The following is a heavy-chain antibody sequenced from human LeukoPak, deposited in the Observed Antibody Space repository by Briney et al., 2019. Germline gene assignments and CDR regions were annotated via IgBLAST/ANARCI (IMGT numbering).Heavy chain of an antibody. V-gene: IGHV4-59*01. Sequence: SETLSLTCAVYGGSFSGYYWSWIRQPPGKGLEWIGYVYYSGSTSYNPSLKSRVTISVDTSKNQFSLKLSSVTAADTAVYFCARALLYCSGGSCYSGVLFDYWGQGSLVTVSS. CDR3: ARALLYCSGGSCYSGVLFDY. CDR1: GGSFSGYY. J-gene: IGHJ4*02. CDR2: VYYSGST. D-gene: IGHD2-15*01.